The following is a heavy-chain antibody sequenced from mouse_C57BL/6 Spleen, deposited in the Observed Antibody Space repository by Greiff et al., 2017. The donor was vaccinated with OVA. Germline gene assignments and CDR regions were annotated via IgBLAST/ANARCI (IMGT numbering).Heavy chain of an antibody. CDR1: GYTFTDYE. Sequence: VQLQQSGAELVRPGASVTLSCKASGYTFTDYEMHWVKQTPVHGLEWIGAIDPETGGTAYNQKVKGKAILTADKSSSTAYMELRSLTSEDSAVYYCTDYYGSHYWGQGTTLPVSS. D-gene: IGHD1-1*01. CDR2: IDPETGGT. CDR3: TDYYGSHY. V-gene: IGHV1-15*01. J-gene: IGHJ2*01.